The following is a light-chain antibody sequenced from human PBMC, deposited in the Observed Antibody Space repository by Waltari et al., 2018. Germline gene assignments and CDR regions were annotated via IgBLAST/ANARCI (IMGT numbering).Light chain of an antibody. CDR1: QSISSY. Sequence: DIQMTQSPSSLSASVGDRVTITCRASQSISSYLNWYQQKRGKAPKVLIYAASSLQSGVPSRFCGSGSGADFTLTISSLQPEDFASYYCQQSYSLPLTFGQGTKLEIK. CDR2: AAS. J-gene: IGKJ2*01. V-gene: IGKV1-39*01. CDR3: QQSYSLPLT.